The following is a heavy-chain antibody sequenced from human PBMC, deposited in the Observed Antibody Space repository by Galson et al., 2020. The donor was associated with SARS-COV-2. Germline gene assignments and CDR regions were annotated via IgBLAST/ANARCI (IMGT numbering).Heavy chain of an antibody. J-gene: IGHJ5*02. CDR3: AKGESWPENRFDP. CDR2: ISYTGRT. D-gene: IGHD2-21*01. V-gene: IGHV4-39*01. CDR1: GGSISSTSYY. Sequence: SETLSLTCSVSGGSISSTSYYWGWIRQPPGKGLECIGSISYTGRTYSNPSLKSRVTISVDTSKNQFSLKLTSVTAADTAVYYCAKGESWPENRFDPWGQGTLVTVSS.